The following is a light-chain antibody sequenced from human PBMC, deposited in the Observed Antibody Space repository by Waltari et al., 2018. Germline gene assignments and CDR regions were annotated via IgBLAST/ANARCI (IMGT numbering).Light chain of an antibody. V-gene: IGKV3-15*01. CDR1: QSVGSN. Sequence: DIVMTQSPATLSVSPGERATLSCRASQSVGSNLAWYQQTPGQALRLLIFAASRRATGIPARFSGSGSGTEFTLTIGSLQSEDFAVYYCQQYNNWPPYTFGQGTKLEIK. CDR3: QQYNNWPPYT. CDR2: AAS. J-gene: IGKJ2*01.